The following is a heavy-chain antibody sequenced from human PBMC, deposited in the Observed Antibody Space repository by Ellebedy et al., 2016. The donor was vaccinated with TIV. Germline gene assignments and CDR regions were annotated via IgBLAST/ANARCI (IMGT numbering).Heavy chain of an antibody. CDR2: TYYRSKWYN. J-gene: IGHJ4*02. D-gene: IGHD6-19*01. CDR1: GDSVSNNGVT. CDR3: ARYNNGSKTFDY. Sequence: MPSETLSLTCAISGDSVSNNGVTWNWIRQSPSRGLEWLGRTYYRSKWYNEYAISVRSRITINPDTSKNQFSLQLNSVTAEDTAVYYCARYNNGSKTFDYWGQGALVTVSS. V-gene: IGHV6-1*01.